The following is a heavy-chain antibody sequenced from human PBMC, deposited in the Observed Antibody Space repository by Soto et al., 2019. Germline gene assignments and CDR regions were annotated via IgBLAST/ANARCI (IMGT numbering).Heavy chain of an antibody. V-gene: IGHV4-31*03. CDR2: IYYSGST. CDR3: ASIVSSAHGEFSD. D-gene: IGHD3-10*01. CDR1: GGSISSGGYY. Sequence: QVQLQESGPGLVKPSQTLSLICTVSGGSISSGGYYWSWIRQHPGKGLEWIGYIYYSGSTYYNPSLKSRVTISVDTSKNQFSLKLSSVTAADTAVYYCASIVSSAHGEFSDWGQGTLVTVSS. J-gene: IGHJ4*02.